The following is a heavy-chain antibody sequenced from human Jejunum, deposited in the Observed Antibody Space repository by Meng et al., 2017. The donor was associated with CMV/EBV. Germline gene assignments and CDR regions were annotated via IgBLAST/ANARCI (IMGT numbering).Heavy chain of an antibody. CDR3: ARGVQWEPRGP. CDR2: INHSGST. D-gene: IGHD1-26*01. V-gene: IGHV4-34*01. CDR1: GESFSGYY. J-gene: IGHJ5*02. Sequence: VQLQQWGPGLLNPSETLSLTCTVYGESFSGYYGTWIRQPPGKGLEWIGEINHSGSTNYNPSLKSRVTISVDTSKNQFSLKVTSVTTADTAIYYCARGVQWEPRGPWGQGTLVTVSS.